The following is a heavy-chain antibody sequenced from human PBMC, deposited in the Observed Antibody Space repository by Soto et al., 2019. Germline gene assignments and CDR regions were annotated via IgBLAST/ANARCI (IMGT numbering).Heavy chain of an antibody. V-gene: IGHV4-39*01. D-gene: IGHD6-13*01. CDR1: GDSISSNSHY. CDR3: ARHYSSSSWYYPYFDY. Sequence: SETLSLTCTVSGDSISSNSHYWGWIRQPPGKGLEWIGSIYYSGSTYYSPSLKSRVTISVDTSKNQFSLKLTSVTAADTAVYYCARHYSSSSWYYPYFDYWGQGTLVTVSS. CDR2: IYYSGST. J-gene: IGHJ4*02.